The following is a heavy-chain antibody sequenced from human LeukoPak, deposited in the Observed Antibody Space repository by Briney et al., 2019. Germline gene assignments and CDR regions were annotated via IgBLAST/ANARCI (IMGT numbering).Heavy chain of an antibody. J-gene: IGHJ4*02. CDR3: AKGPRSYSSTAPFDY. D-gene: IGHD6-13*01. CDR2: ISYDGSNK. V-gene: IGHV3-30-3*01. Sequence: GRSLRLSCAASGFTFSSYAMHWVRQAPGKGLEWVAVISYDGSNKYYADSVKGRFTISRDNSKNTLYLQMNSLRAEDMALYYCAKGPRSYSSTAPFDYWGQGTLVTVSS. CDR1: GFTFSSYA.